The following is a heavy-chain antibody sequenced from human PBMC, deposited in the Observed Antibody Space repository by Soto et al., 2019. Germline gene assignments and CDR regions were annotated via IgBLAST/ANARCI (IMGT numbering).Heavy chain of an antibody. CDR1: GYALTTYY. V-gene: IGHV1-46*03. D-gene: IGHD3-3*01. J-gene: IGHJ4*02. CDR3: GRTITRSSEWLFDY. Sequence: QVQLVQSGAEVKKPGASVKLCCKASGYALTTYYIHWVRQAPGQGLEWMGIINPSDATTYYEQRFQGRVTMTRDTSTSTVYLELSGLRSEDTAVYYCGRTITRSSEWLFDYWGQGTLVTVSS. CDR2: INPSDATT.